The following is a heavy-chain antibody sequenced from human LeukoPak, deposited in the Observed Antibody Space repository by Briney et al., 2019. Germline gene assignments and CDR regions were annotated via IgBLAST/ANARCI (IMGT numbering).Heavy chain of an antibody. CDR3: AGRRTWFDP. J-gene: IGHJ5*02. Sequence: SETLSLTCTVSGGSISSSSYYWGWIRQAPGKGLEWIGSIYYSGSTYYNPSLKSRVTISVDTSKNQFSLKLSSVTAADTAVYYCAGRRTWFDPWGQGTLVTVSS. V-gene: IGHV4-39*01. CDR1: GGSISSSSYY. CDR2: IYYSGST.